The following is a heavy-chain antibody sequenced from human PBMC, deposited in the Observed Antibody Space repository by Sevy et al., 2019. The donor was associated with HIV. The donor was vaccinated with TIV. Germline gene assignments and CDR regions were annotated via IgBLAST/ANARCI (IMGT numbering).Heavy chain of an antibody. Sequence: GGSLRLSCAASGFTFSSYSMNWVRQAPGKGLEWVSYISSSSTIYYADSVKGRFTISRDNAKNSLYLQMNSLRAEDTAVYYCARKEPGISQIDYWGQGTLVTVSS. CDR1: GFTFSSYS. V-gene: IGHV3-48*01. J-gene: IGHJ4*02. CDR3: ARKEPGISQIDY. CDR2: ISSSSTI. D-gene: IGHD1-1*01.